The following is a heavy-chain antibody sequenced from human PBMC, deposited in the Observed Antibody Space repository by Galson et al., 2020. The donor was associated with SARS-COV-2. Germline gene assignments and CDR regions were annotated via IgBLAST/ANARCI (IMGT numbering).Heavy chain of an antibody. J-gene: IGHJ4*02. D-gene: IGHD6-13*01. CDR1: GFTFGMYV. V-gene: IGHV3-23*01. Sequence: GGSLRLSCAASGFTFGMYVMTWVRQAPGQGLEWVSSVSGGGGITNYTDSVRGRFTISRDNSRNTLFLQMNGLRAEDTAIYYCAKGSGYNRRHYLDSWGQGTLVTVSS. CDR3: AKGSGYNRRHYLDS. CDR2: VSGGGGIT.